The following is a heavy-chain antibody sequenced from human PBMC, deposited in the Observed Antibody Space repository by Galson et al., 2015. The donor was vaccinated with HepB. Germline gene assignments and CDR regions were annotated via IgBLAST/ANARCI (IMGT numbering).Heavy chain of an antibody. D-gene: IGHD2-8*02. CDR3: ARGCRELYWWVAGRDYYYYMDV. CDR1: GYTFTSYA. V-gene: IGHV1-3*01. J-gene: IGHJ6*03. Sequence: SVKVSCKASGYTFTSYAMHWVRQAPGQRLEWMGWINAGNGNTKYSQKFQGRVTITRDTSASTAYMELSSLRSEDTAVYYCARGCRELYWWVAGRDYYYYMDVWGKGTTVTVSS. CDR2: INAGNGNT.